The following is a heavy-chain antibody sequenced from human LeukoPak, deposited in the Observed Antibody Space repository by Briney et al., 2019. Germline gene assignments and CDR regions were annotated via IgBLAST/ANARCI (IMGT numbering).Heavy chain of an antibody. CDR3: AKGAEIDH. Sequence: PGGSLRLSCAASGFNFNNFAMSWVRQAPGKGPEWLSAMTGPADTTYCAESVKGRFIISRDYSKSMVYLQMNSLRVEDTAIYYCAKGAEIDHWGQGTLVTVSS. CDR2: MTGPADTT. J-gene: IGHJ4*02. CDR1: GFNFNNFA. V-gene: IGHV3-23*01.